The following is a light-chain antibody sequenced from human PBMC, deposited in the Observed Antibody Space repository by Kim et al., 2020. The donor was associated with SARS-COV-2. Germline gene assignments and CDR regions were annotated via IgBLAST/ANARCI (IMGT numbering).Light chain of an antibody. CDR1: QGIVNS. V-gene: IGKV1-9*01. CDR3: QQLNSYPLT. Sequence: DIQLTQSPSLLSASVGDRVTISCRASQGIVNSLAWYQQKPGKAPDLLIYAASTLQSGVPSRFSGSCSGTEFTLTISSLQPEDFATYVCQQLNSYPLTFGGGTKVDIK. J-gene: IGKJ4*01. CDR2: AAS.